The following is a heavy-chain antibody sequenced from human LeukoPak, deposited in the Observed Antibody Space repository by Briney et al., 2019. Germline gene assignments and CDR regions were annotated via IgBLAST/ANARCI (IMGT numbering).Heavy chain of an antibody. V-gene: IGHV3-23*01. J-gene: IGHJ4*02. CDR2: ISGSGGST. CDR1: GFTFSSYA. D-gene: IGHD3-22*01. Sequence: GGSLRLSCAASGFTFSSYAMSWVRQAPGKGLEWVSAISGSGGSTYYADSVKGRFTISRDNSKNTLYLQMNSLRAEDTAVYYCVKDEKTMIVVVSPYFDYWGQGTLVTVSS. CDR3: VKDEKTMIVVVSPYFDY.